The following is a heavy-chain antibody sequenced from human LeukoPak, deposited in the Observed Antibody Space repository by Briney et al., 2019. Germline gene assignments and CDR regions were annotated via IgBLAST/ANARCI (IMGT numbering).Heavy chain of an antibody. CDR3: ARDQSLDGGTYLLGDWFDP. D-gene: IGHD1-26*01. Sequence: SQTLSLTCTVSGGSISSDQYHWSWIRQPAGKGLEYIGRIYTSGSSSYNPSLKSRVTISVDTSKNQFSLKLSSVTAADTALYYCARDQSLDGGTYLLGDWFDPWGQGTLVTVSS. J-gene: IGHJ5*02. CDR1: GGSISSDQYH. CDR2: IYTSGSS. V-gene: IGHV4-61*02.